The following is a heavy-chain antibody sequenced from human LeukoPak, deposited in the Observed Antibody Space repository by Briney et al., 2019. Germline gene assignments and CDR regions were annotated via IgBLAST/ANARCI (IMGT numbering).Heavy chain of an antibody. CDR3: ARLGELLPIDY. CDR2: INAGNGNT. V-gene: IGHV1-3*01. CDR1: GYTFTSYA. J-gene: IGHJ4*02. Sequence: GASVKVSCKASGYTFTSYAKHWVRQAPGQRLEWMGWINAGNGNTKYSQKFQGRVTITRDPSASTAYMELSSLRSEDTAVYYCARLGELLPIDYWGQGTLVTVSS. D-gene: IGHD3-10*01.